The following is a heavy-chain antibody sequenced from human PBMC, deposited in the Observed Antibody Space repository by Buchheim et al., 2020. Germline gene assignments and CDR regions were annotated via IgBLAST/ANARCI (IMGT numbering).Heavy chain of an antibody. J-gene: IGHJ3*02. Sequence: QLQLQESGPGLVKPSQTLSLTCAVSGGSIRSGGYSWSWIRQPPGKGLEWIGNVYQSGSTNYKPTHKSRGTIPVDRSKNKMSLELSSATAADTAVYYCARTVGVFEIWGQGT. CDR2: VYQSGST. CDR3: ARTVGVFEI. D-gene: IGHD2-8*01. V-gene: IGHV4-30-2*01. CDR1: GGSIRSGGYS.